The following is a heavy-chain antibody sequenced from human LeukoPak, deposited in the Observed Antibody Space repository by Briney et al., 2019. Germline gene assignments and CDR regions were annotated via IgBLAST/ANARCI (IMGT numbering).Heavy chain of an antibody. V-gene: IGHV3-23*01. Sequence: GGSLRLSCAASGFPFSNHAMSWVRQPPGKGLEWIAAISNGNTYYADSVRGRFAISRDDSKNMVYLQMNSLRDEDTALYYCVREAGYCASVCLKSNWFDPWGQGTLVTVSS. J-gene: IGHJ5*02. CDR3: VREAGYCASVCLKSNWFDP. CDR2: ISNGNT. CDR1: GFPFSNHA. D-gene: IGHD2-15*01.